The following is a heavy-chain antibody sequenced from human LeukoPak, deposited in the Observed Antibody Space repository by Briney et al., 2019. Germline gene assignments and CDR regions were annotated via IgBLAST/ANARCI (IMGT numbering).Heavy chain of an antibody. CDR1: GYTFTDYY. J-gene: IGHJ4*02. Sequence: ASVKVSCKASGYTFTDYYMHWVRQAPGQGLEWMGRINPNSGATKYAQKFHGRVTMTRDTSISTAYMELSRLRSDDTAVYYCARDLSSISSSWYTEISWGQGTLVTVSS. CDR2: INPNSGAT. D-gene: IGHD6-13*01. CDR3: ARDLSSISSSWYTEIS. V-gene: IGHV1-2*06.